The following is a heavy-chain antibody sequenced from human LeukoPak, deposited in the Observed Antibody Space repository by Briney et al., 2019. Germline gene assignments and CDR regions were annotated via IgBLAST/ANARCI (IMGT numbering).Heavy chain of an antibody. V-gene: IGHV1-8*03. CDR1: GYTFTSYD. CDR3: ARVNGNYYGSGSYYPNYYYYYMDV. J-gene: IGHJ6*03. Sequence: ASVKVSCKASGYTFTSYDINWVRQATGQGLEWMGWMNPNSGNTGYAQKFQGRVTITRNTSISTAYMELSRLRSDDTAVYYCARVNGNYYGSGSYYPNYYYYYMDVWGKGTTVTISS. CDR2: MNPNSGNT. D-gene: IGHD3-10*01.